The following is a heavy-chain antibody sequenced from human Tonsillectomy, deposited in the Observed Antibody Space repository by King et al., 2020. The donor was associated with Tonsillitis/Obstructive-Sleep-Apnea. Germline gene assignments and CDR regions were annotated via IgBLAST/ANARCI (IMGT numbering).Heavy chain of an antibody. CDR1: EYSFTIYW. D-gene: IGHD3-3*01. J-gene: IGHJ6*02. V-gene: IGHV5-10-1*01. CDR2: IDPNDSYT. Sequence: QLVQSGAEVKKPGESLRISCKGSEYSFTIYWINWVRQMPGKGLEWMGRIDPNDSYTNYSPSFQGHVTISADKSISTAYLQWSSLKASDTAMYYCARPSFNYDFWTYGMDVWGQGTTVTASS. CDR3: ARPSFNYDFWTYGMDV.